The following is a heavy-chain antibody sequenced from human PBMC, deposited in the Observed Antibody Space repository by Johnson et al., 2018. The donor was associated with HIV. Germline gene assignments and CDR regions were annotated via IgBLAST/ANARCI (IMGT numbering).Heavy chain of an antibody. Sequence: QVQLMESGGGLVKPGGSLRLSCAASGFTFSDYYMTWIRQAPGKGLEWISYISWSGRTIYYADSVKGRFTISRDNAKNSLYLQMNNLRAEDTAVYYCAREMGWEDAFDIWGQGTMVTVSS. J-gene: IGHJ3*02. D-gene: IGHD6-19*01. CDR3: AREMGWEDAFDI. CDR2: ISWSGRTI. CDR1: GFTFSDYY. V-gene: IGHV3-11*04.